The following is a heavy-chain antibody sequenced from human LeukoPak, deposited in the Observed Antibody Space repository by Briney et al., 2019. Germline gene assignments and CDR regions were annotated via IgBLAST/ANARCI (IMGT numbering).Heavy chain of an antibody. CDR2: IYYSGST. CDR1: GGSISSSGYY. D-gene: IGHD1-26*01. Sequence: PSETLSLTCTVSGGSISSSGYYWGWIRQPPGKGLEWIGTIYYSGSTYYNPSLKCRVTISVDTSKNQVSLKLSSVTATDTAVYYCTRRSDRQGVTTSFDYWGQGTLVTVSS. J-gene: IGHJ4*02. V-gene: IGHV4-39*01. CDR3: TRRSDRQGVTTSFDY.